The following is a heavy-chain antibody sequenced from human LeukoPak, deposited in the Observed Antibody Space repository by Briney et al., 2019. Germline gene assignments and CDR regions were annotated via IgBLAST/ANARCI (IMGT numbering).Heavy chain of an antibody. CDR1: GGSFSGNY. J-gene: IGHJ4*02. CDR3: ARGYNRGSYYNY. V-gene: IGHV4-34*01. CDR2: INNSGST. D-gene: IGHD1-26*01. Sequence: PSETLSLTCVVYGGSFSGNYWSWIRQPPGKGLDWIGEINNSGSTNYGPSLKSRVTISVDTSKNQFSLKVSSVTAADTAVYYCARGYNRGSYYNYWGQGTLVTVSS.